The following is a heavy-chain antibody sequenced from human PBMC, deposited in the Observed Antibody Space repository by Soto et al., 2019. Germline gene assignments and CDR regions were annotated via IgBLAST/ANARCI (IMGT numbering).Heavy chain of an antibody. CDR1: GYTFTSYA. Sequence: ASVKVSFKASGYTFTSYAMHWVRQAPGQRLEWMGWINAGNGNTKYSQKFQGRVTITRDTSASTAYMELRSLRSDDTAVYYCARAPGVVGDAISFINFDNWGQGTLVTVSS. CDR2: INAGNGNT. V-gene: IGHV1-3*01. J-gene: IGHJ4*02. CDR3: ARAPGVVGDAISFINFDN. D-gene: IGHD2-21*01.